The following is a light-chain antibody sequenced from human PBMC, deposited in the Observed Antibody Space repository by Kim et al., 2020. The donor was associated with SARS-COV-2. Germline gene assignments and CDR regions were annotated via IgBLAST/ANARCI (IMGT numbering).Light chain of an antibody. Sequence: KQVTISCTRSSGSMAINYVQWYQLRPGSAPTTVIYEDNQRPSGVPDRFSGSIDSSSNSASLTISGLKTEDEADYYCQSYDSSNPVVFGGGTKLTVL. CDR3: QSYDSSNPVV. V-gene: IGLV6-57*03. J-gene: IGLJ2*01. CDR2: EDN. CDR1: SGSMAINY.